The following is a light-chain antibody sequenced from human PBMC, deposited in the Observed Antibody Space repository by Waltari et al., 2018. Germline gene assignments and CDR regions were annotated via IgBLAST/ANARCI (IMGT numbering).Light chain of an antibody. J-gene: IGKJ2*01. CDR1: PSISDW. CDR3: QQYDAYPYT. Sequence: DIQMTQFPATLSASVGDRVTITCRASPSISDWLAWFQQKPGKAPKLLIYKASTLHTGVPSRFSGSGSGSEFTLTINSLQADDFATYFCQQYDAYPYTFGQGTKLEI. CDR2: KAS. V-gene: IGKV1-5*03.